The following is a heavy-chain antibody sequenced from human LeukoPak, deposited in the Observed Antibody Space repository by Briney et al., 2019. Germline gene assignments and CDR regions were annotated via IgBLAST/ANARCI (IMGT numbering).Heavy chain of an antibody. Sequence: PGGSLRLSCAASGFTFSSYSMNWVRQAPGKGLEWVSSISSSSSYIYYADSVKGRFTISRDNAKNSLYLQMNSLRAEDTAGNYFAKGHTTFFGVVIRNHYYMDVWGKGPSHRLL. J-gene: IGHJ6*03. CDR2: ISSSSSYI. CDR3: AKGHTTFFGVVIRNHYYMDV. CDR1: GFTFSSYS. V-gene: IGHV3-21*04. D-gene: IGHD3-3*01.